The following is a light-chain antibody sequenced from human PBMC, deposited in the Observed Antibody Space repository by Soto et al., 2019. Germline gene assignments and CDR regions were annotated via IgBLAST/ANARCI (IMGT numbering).Light chain of an antibody. V-gene: IGKV3-20*01. Sequence: EIVLTQSPGTLSLSPGERATLSCRASQSVSSSYLAWYQQKPGQAPRLLIYGASRWATGIPDRFSGSGSGTDFTLTISRLEPEDFAVYSCQQYGSSLYTFGQGTKLEIK. CDR3: QQYGSSLYT. CDR1: QSVSSSY. J-gene: IGKJ2*01. CDR2: GAS.